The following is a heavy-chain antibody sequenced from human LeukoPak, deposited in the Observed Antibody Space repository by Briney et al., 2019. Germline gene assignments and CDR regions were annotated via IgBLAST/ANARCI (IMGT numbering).Heavy chain of an antibody. Sequence: GGSLRLSCAASGFTFSSYGMHWVRQAPGKGLEWVAFIRYDGSNKYYADSVKGRFTISRDNSKTTLYLQMDSLRAEDTAVYYCAPPVASGFNRNDYWGQGTLVTVSP. V-gene: IGHV3-30*02. CDR2: IRYDGSNK. CDR3: APPVASGFNRNDY. D-gene: IGHD3-22*01. J-gene: IGHJ4*02. CDR1: GFTFSSYG.